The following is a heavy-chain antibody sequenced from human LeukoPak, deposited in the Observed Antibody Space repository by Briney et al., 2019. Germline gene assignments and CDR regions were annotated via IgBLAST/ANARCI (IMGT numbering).Heavy chain of an antibody. J-gene: IGHJ4*02. CDR3: MRDGPSWGLL. D-gene: IGHD3-16*01. CDR2: IIYTTGST. CDR1: GISINPYY. V-gene: IGHV4-4*07. Sequence: SETLSLTCTVSGISINPYYWTWLRQPAGKGLEWIGRIIYTTGSTNYNPSLSSRVTMSVDTSKSQISLKLTYVTAADTAMYYCMRDGPSWGLLWGLGTLVTVSS.